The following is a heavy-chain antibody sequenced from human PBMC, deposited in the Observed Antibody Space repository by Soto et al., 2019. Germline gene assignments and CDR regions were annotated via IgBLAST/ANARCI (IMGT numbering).Heavy chain of an antibody. CDR2: IYYSGST. D-gene: IGHD3-10*01. V-gene: IGHV4-59*08. CDR3: ARRYGSFFDI. CDR1: GGSISSYY. Sequence: TTETLSLNCTVSGGSISSYYWSWIRQPPGKGLEWIGYIYYSGSTNYNPSLKSRVTISVDTSKNQFSLKLSSVTAADTAVYYCARRYGSFFDIWGQGTMVTVSS. J-gene: IGHJ3*02.